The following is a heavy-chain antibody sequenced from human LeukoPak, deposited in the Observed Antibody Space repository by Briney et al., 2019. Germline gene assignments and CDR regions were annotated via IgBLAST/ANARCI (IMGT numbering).Heavy chain of an antibody. Sequence: GGSLRLSCAASGFTFSSYGMHWVRQAPGKGLEWVAVISYDGSNKYNADSKKRRFTISRENSKNTPFLQMNSLTADDTAVYYCAKDHIVVVVAASYTFDYWGQGPLVSVSS. J-gene: IGHJ4*02. D-gene: IGHD2-15*01. V-gene: IGHV3-30*18. CDR2: ISYDGSNK. CDR1: GFTFSSYG. CDR3: AKDHIVVVVAASYTFDY.